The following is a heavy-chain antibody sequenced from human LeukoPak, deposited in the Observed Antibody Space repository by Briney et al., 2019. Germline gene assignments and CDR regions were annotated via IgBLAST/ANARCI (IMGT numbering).Heavy chain of an antibody. CDR1: GFTFSSYS. CDR3: VKGVDIVTTTQIDY. D-gene: IGHD5-12*01. V-gene: IGHV3-23*01. Sequence: PGGSLRLSCAASGFTFSSYSMNWVRQAPGKGLEWVSLISGGGGSTYHADSVKGRLTISRDNSKNTLYLQMNSLRAEDTAVYYCVKGVDIVTTTQIDYWGQGTLVTVSS. CDR2: ISGGGGST. J-gene: IGHJ4*02.